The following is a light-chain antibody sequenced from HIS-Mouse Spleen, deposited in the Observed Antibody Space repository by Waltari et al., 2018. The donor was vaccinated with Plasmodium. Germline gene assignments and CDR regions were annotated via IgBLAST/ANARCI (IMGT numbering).Light chain of an antibody. J-gene: IGKJ2*01. CDR3: QQRSNWPYT. CDR2: DAS. CDR1: QSVSSY. V-gene: IGKV3-11*01. Sequence: EIVLTQSPATLSLSPGERATRSCRASQSVSSYLAWYQQKPGQAPRLLIYDASNRATGIPARFIGSGSGTDFTLTISSLEPEDFAVYYCQQRSNWPYTFGQGTKLEIK.